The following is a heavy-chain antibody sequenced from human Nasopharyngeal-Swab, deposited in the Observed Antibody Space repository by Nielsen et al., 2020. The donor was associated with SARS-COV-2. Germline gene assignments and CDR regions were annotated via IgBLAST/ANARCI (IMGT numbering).Heavy chain of an antibody. J-gene: IGHJ4*02. CDR2: IYYSGST. CDR3: AGVGGSGVVALDY. V-gene: IGHV4-61*05. D-gene: IGHD2-8*02. Sequence: SETLSLTCTVSGGSISSSSYYWGWIRQPPGKGLEWIGYIYYSGSTNYNPSLKSRVTISVDTSKNQFSLKLSSVTAADTAVYYCAGVGGSGVVALDYWGQGTLVTVSS. CDR1: GGSISSSSYY.